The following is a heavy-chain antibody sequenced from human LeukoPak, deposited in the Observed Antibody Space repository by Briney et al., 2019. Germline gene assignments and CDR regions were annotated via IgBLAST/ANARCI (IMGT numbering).Heavy chain of an antibody. CDR1: GFTFSSYA. CDR3: ARGLVAGSSLFAFDY. V-gene: IGHV3-64*01. CDR2: ISSNGGST. Sequence: PGGSLRLSCAASGFTFSSYAMHWVRQAPEKGLEYVSAISSNGGSTYYANSVKGRFTISRDNSKNTLYLQMGSLRAEDMAVYYCARGLVAGSSLFAFDYWGQGTLVTVSS. J-gene: IGHJ4*02. D-gene: IGHD6-19*01.